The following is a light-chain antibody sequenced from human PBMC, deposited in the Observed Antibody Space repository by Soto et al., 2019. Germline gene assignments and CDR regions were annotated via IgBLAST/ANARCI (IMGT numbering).Light chain of an antibody. CDR3: SSFAGNNNVV. CDR2: EVS. Sequence: QSVLTQPPSASGSPGQSVTISCTGTTSDVGGYNYVSWYQQHPGKAPKLMIYEVSKRPSGVPDRFSGSKSGNTASLTVSGLQAEDEADYYCSSFAGNNNVVFGGGTKVTV. CDR1: TSDVGGYNY. J-gene: IGLJ2*01. V-gene: IGLV2-8*01.